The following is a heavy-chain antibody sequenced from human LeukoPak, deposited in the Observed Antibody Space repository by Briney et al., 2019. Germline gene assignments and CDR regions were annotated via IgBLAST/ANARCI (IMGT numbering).Heavy chain of an antibody. J-gene: IGHJ5*02. V-gene: IGHV4-34*01. CDR1: GGSFSGYY. D-gene: IGHD3-10*01. CDR2: INHSGST. Sequence: SETLSLTCAVYGGSFSGYYWSWIRQPPGKGLEWIGEINHSGSTNYNPSLKSRVTISVDTSKNQFSLKLSSVTAADTAVYYCARVGGPNYYGSGSYFPDTWGQGTLVTVSS. CDR3: ARVGGPNYYGSGSYFPDT.